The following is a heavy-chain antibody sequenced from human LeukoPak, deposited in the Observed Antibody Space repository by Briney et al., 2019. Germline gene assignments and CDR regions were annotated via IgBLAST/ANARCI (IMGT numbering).Heavy chain of an antibody. J-gene: IGHJ5*02. CDR1: GYTFTRSD. CDR2: MNPYSAKT. V-gene: IGHV1-8*01. Sequence: APGRASCKPSGYTFTRSDVNWGRQSAGHGLEGRGGMNPYSAKTGYAQKFQGRDTMTRNTSISTAYMELSSLRSEDTAVYYCARGQGLLWFGARGNWFDPWGQGTLVTVSS. D-gene: IGHD3-10*01. CDR3: ARGQGLLWFGARGNWFDP.